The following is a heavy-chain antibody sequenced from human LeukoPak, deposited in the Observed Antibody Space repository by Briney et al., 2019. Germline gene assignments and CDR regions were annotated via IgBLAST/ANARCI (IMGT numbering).Heavy chain of an antibody. CDR1: GFTFNIYA. D-gene: IGHD3-10*01. CDR3: VKDRPNYFGWNGHYYTRNGDS. CDR2: ITSISDGT. Sequence: GGSLRLSCAASGFTFNIYAMSWVRQAPGEGLEWVSSITSISDGTFYADSVKGRFTISRDNSKSTLYLQMNSLRAKDTALYYCVKDRPNYFGWNGHYYTRNGDSWGQGTLVTVSS. J-gene: IGHJ5*01. V-gene: IGHV3-23*01.